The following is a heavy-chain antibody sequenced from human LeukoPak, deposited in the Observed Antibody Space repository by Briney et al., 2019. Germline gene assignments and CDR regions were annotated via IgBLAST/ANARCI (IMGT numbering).Heavy chain of an antibody. Sequence: SETLSLTCTVSGGSITGSYWSWIRQSPGKGLEWIGYIHYSGSTYYNPSLESRVTTSVDMSKNQFSLRLSSMTAADTAVYFCARDHPLPDVWGQGTTVTVSS. CDR3: ARDHPLPDV. V-gene: IGHV4-59*01. J-gene: IGHJ6*02. CDR2: IHYSGST. CDR1: GGSITGSY.